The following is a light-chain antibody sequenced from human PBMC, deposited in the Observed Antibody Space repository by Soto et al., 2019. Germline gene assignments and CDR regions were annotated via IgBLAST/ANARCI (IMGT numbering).Light chain of an antibody. Sequence: QSGLTQPRSVSGSPGQSVTISCNGTSSDVGGYNYVSWYQQHPGKAPKLMIYDVNKRPSGVPDRFSGSKSGSTASLTISGLQSEDEADYFCCSYAGTYTYVFGTGTKFTV. V-gene: IGLV2-11*01. CDR2: DVN. J-gene: IGLJ1*01. CDR3: CSYAGTYTYV. CDR1: SSDVGGYNY.